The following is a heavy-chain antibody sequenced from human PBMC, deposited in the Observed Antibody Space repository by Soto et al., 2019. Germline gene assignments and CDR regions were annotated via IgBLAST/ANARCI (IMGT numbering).Heavy chain of an antibody. Sequence: QLQLQESGSGLVKPSQTLSLTCAVSGGSISSGGYSWSWIRQPPGKGLEWIGYIYHSGGTNYTYYNPSLKIRVTISVDRSKNQFSLKLSSVTAADTAVYYCARVPSPWGQGTLVTVSS. V-gene: IGHV4-30-2*01. CDR3: ARVPSP. CDR2: IYHSGGTNYT. J-gene: IGHJ5*02. CDR1: GGSISSGGYS.